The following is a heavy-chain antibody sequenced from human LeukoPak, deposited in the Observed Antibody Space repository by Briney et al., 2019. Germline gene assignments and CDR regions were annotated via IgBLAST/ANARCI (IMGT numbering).Heavy chain of an antibody. CDR3: ARDKRWGSGSVNWFDP. CDR2: IYTSGST. Sequence: KPSETLSLTCTVSGGSISSYYWSWIRQPAGKGLEWIGRIYTSGSTNYNPSLKSRVTTSVDTSKNQYSLKMSSVTAADTAVYYCARDKRWGSGSVNWFDPWGQGTLVTVSS. CDR1: GGSISSYY. D-gene: IGHD1-26*01. J-gene: IGHJ5*02. V-gene: IGHV4-4*07.